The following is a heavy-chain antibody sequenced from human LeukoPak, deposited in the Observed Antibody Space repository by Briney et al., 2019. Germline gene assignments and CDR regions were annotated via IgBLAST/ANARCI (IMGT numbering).Heavy chain of an antibody. CDR2: ISYDGSNK. CDR1: GFTFSSYA. Sequence: GRSLRLSCAASGFTFSSYAMHWVRQAPGKGLEWVAVISYDGSNKYYADSVKGRFTISRDNSKNTLYLQMNSLRAEDTAVYYCARVGKQYQLPTDYWGQGTLVTVSS. V-gene: IGHV3-30*04. D-gene: IGHD2-2*01. CDR3: ARVGKQYQLPTDY. J-gene: IGHJ4*02.